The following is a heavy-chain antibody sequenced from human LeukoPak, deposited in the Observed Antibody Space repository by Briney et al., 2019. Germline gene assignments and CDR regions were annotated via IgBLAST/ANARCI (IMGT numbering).Heavy chain of an antibody. V-gene: IGHV3-23*01. CDR1: GFTFSSYV. CDR3: VKDTKFDP. J-gene: IGHJ5*02. CDR2: ISGSHGST. Sequence: PGGSLRLSCAASGFTFSSYVMSWVRQAPGKGLDWVSSISGSHGSTYYADSVKGRFTISRDNSKNTLYLQMNSLRAEDTAVYYCVKDTKFDPWGQGTLVTVSS. D-gene: IGHD3-3*01.